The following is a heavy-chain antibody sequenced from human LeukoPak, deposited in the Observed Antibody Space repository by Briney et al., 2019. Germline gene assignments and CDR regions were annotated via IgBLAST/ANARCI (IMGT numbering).Heavy chain of an antibody. CDR2: IYSGGST. CDR3: AELGITMIGGV. V-gene: IGHV3-66*01. D-gene: IGHD3-10*02. J-gene: IGHJ6*04. Sequence: GGSLRLSCAASGFTVSSNHMSWVRQAPGKGLEWVSVIYSGGSTYYADSVKGRFTISRDNAKNSLYLQMNSLRAEDTAVYYCAELGITMIGGVWGKGTTVTISS. CDR1: GFTVSSNH.